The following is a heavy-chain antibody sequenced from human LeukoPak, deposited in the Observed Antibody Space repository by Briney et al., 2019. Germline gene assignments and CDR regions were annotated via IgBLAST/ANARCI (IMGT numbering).Heavy chain of an antibody. CDR3: ARPDHDKGGSGSSPTGWYFDL. J-gene: IGHJ2*01. CDR2: VYYSGST. CDR1: DGSINSNSIYY. V-gene: IGHV4-39*07. Sequence: SETLSLTCTVSDGSINSNSIYYWVWIRQPPGKGLEWIGSVYYSGSTNYNPSLKSRVTISVDTSKNQFSLKLSSVTAADTAVYYCARPDHDKGGSGSSPTGWYFDLWGRGTLVTVSS. D-gene: IGHD3-10*01.